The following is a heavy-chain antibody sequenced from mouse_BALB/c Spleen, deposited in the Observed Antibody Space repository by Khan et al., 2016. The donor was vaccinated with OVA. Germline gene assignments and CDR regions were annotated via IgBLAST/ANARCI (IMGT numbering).Heavy chain of an antibody. J-gene: IGHJ3*01. Sequence: VQLQQSGPELVKPGASVKMSCKASGYTFTSYVMHWVKQKPGQGLEWIGYISPNSDGSKYNEKFRGKATLTSDKSSSTAYMELSSLTSEDSAVSYCMRSHYYYGGAYEGFAYWGQGTLVTVSA. D-gene: IGHD1-1*02. V-gene: IGHV1S136*01. CDR2: ISPNSDGS. CDR3: MRSHYYYGGAYEGFAY. CDR1: GYTFTSYV.